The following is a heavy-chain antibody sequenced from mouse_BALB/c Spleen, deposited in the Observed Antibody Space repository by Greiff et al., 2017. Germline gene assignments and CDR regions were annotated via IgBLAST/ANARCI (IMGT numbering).Heavy chain of an antibody. CDR2: IDPENGNT. J-gene: IGHJ3*01. CDR3: ARYGTAGDY. D-gene: IGHD2-1*01. Sequence: VQLQQSGAELVRPGASVKLSCKASGFNIKDYYMHWVKQRPEQGLEWIGWIDPENGNTIYDPKFQGKASITADTSSNTAYLQLSSLTSEDTAVYYSARYGTAGDYWGQGTLVTVSA. CDR1: GFNIKDYY. V-gene: IGHV14-1*02.